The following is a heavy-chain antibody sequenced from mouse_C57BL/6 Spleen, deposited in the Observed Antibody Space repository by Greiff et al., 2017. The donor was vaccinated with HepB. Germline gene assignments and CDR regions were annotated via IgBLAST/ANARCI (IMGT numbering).Heavy chain of an antibody. CDR3: EREGSYCCGSRDY. D-gene: IGHD1-1*01. Sequence: VQLQQSGAELVKPGASVKISCKASGYAFSGYWMDWVKQRPGKGLEWIGQIYPGDGDTNYNGKFKGKATLTADKSSSTAYMQLSSLTSEDSAVYFCEREGSYCCGSRDYWGQGTSLTVSS. J-gene: IGHJ2*02. CDR2: IYPGDGDT. V-gene: IGHV1-80*01. CDR1: GYAFSGYW.